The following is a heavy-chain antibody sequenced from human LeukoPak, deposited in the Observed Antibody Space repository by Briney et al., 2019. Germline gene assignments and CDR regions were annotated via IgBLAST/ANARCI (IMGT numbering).Heavy chain of an antibody. CDR1: GFTFDDYA. CDR2: ISWNSGSI. D-gene: IGHD3-10*01. V-gene: IGHV3-9*01. CDR3: AKENMRYYYGSGSVGY. J-gene: IGHJ4*02. Sequence: GGSLRLSCAASGFTFDDYAMHWVRQAPGKGLEWVSGISWNSGSIGYADSVKGRFTISRDNAKNSLYLQTNSLRAEDTALYYCAKENMRYYYGSGSVGYWGQGTLVTVSS.